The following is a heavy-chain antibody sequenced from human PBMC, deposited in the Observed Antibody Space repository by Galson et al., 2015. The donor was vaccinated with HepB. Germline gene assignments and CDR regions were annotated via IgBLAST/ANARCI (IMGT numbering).Heavy chain of an antibody. J-gene: IGHJ3*02. Sequence: LSLTCTVSGDSISTSLYYWGWIRQGPGKDLEWIGSVYYGGTTYYSPSFQSRVAVSVDTSKNQLSLTLTSVTAADTAVYYCARPLVLNGRFYPGVGPFHTWGQGTMVTVS. CDR2: VYYGGTT. CDR1: GDSISTSLYY. D-gene: IGHD1-26*01. V-gene: IGHV4-39*01. CDR3: ARPLVLNGRFYPGVGPFHT.